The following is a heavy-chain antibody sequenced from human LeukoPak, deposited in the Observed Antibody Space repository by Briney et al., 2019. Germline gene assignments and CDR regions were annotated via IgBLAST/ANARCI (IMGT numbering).Heavy chain of an antibody. CDR3: ARDAPPHTVAALGVDY. CDR2: IYYSGST. D-gene: IGHD2-15*01. Sequence: PSETLSLTCTVSGGSISSSSYYWGWIRQPPGKGLEWIGSIYYSGSTYYNPSLKSRVTISVDTSKNQFSLKLSSVTAADTAVYYCARDAPPHTVAALGVDYWGQGTLVTVSS. CDR1: GGSISSSSYY. J-gene: IGHJ4*02. V-gene: IGHV4-39*07.